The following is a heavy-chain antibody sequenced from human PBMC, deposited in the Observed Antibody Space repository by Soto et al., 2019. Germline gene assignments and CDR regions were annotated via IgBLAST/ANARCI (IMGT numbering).Heavy chain of an antibody. CDR2: IYWNDDQ. Sequence: QITLKESGPTLVKPTQTLTLTCTFSGFSLSTSGVGVGWIRQPPGKALEWLALIYWNDDQRYSPSLKSRLTITKDTSKNQVFLTVTNMDPVDTATYYCAHLTTGTTDFDYWGQGTLVTVSS. CDR3: AHLTTGTTDFDY. V-gene: IGHV2-5*01. J-gene: IGHJ4*02. CDR1: GFSLSTSGVG. D-gene: IGHD1-1*01.